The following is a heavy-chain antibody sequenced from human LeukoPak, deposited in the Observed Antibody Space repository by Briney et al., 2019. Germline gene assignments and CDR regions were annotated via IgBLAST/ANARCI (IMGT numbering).Heavy chain of an antibody. CDR1: GFTFSSYS. D-gene: IGHD3-22*01. V-gene: IGHV3-48*04. CDR2: ISSSSSTI. CDR3: ARQQYYYDSSTQPFDI. Sequence: GGSLRLSCAASGFTFSSYSMNWVRQAPGKGLEWVSYISSSSSTIYYADSVKGRFTISRDNAKNSLYLQMNSLRAEDTAVYYCARQQYYYDSSTQPFDIWGQGTMVTVSS. J-gene: IGHJ3*02.